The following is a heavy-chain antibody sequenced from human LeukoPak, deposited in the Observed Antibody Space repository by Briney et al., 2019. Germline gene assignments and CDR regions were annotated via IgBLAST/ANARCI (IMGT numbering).Heavy chain of an antibody. CDR1: GFTFSSYW. Sequence: GGSLRLSCAASGFTFSSYWMSWVRQAPGKGLEWVANIKQDGSEKYYMDSVKGRFTISRDNAKNSLYLQMNSLRAEDTAVYYCAREGPVSGYFNDNYYYYMDVWGKGTTVTVSS. D-gene: IGHD3-22*01. J-gene: IGHJ6*03. V-gene: IGHV3-7*01. CDR3: AREGPVSGYFNDNYYYYMDV. CDR2: IKQDGSEK.